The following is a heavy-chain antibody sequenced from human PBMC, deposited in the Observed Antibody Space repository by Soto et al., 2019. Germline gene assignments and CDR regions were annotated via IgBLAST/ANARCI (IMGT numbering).Heavy chain of an antibody. D-gene: IGHD3-9*01. J-gene: IGHJ2*01. CDR1: GGSFSGYY. Sequence: QVQLQQWGAGPLRPLETLSLTCGVSGGSFSGYYWAWIRQSPGKGLEWIGEINDRGSINYNPSLRSGVSISVDTSKNNYSLNLGSVTAADTAVYYCARESHDILAGPPWVWYFDLWGRGTLVTVSS. CDR2: INDRGSI. V-gene: IGHV4-34*01. CDR3: ARESHDILAGPPWVWYFDL.